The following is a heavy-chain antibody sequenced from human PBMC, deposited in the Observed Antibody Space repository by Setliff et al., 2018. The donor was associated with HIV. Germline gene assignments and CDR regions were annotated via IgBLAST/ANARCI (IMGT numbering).Heavy chain of an antibody. CDR1: GYTFSNFY. Sequence: RASVKVSCKASGYTFSNFYMHWVRQAPGQGVEWMGVINPSIGSTAYAQKLQGRVTITADTSTDTAYMELRSLTSEDTAVYYCVTDLPDAPISEYYYDSSGAFDIWGQGTMVTVSS. D-gene: IGHD3-22*01. J-gene: IGHJ3*02. CDR3: VTDLPDAPISEYYYDSSGAFDI. CDR2: INPSIGST. V-gene: IGHV1-46*04.